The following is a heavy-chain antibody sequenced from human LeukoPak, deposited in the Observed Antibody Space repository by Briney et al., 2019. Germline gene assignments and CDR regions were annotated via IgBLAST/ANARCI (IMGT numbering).Heavy chain of an antibody. V-gene: IGHV1-18*04. Sequence: ASVKVSCKASGYTFTGYYMHWVRQAPGQGLEWMGWISAYNGNTNYAQKLQGRVTMTTDTSTSTAYMELRSLRSDDTAVYYCARDRGSSGWYAQVAADYWGQGTLVTVSS. J-gene: IGHJ4*02. D-gene: IGHD6-19*01. CDR3: ARDRGSSGWYAQVAADY. CDR1: GYTFTGYY. CDR2: ISAYNGNT.